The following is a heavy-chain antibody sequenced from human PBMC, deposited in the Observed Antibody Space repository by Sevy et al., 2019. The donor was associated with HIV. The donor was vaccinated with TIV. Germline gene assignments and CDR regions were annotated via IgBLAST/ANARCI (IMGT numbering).Heavy chain of an antibody. J-gene: IGHJ5*02. Sequence: ASLKVSCKASGGTFSSYAISWVRQAPGQGLEWMGGIIPIFGTANYAQKFQGRVTITADESTSTAYMELSSLRSEDTAVYYCARTASYCSSTSCYSSWFDPWGQGTLVTVSS. D-gene: IGHD2-2*02. CDR1: GGTFSSYA. CDR3: ARTASYCSSTSCYSSWFDP. CDR2: IIPIFGTA. V-gene: IGHV1-69*13.